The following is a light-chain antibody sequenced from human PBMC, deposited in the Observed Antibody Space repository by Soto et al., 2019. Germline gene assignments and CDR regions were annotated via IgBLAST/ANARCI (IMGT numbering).Light chain of an antibody. CDR3: QQYNNWPIT. CDR2: GAS. Sequence: EVVLTQSPGTLSLSPGERATLSCSASQSVSSTYLAWYQQKPGQAPRLLIYGASIRATGIPARFSGSGSGTEFTLTISSLQSEDFAVYYCQQYNNWPITFGQGTLLEIK. V-gene: IGKV3-15*01. CDR1: QSVSST. J-gene: IGKJ5*01.